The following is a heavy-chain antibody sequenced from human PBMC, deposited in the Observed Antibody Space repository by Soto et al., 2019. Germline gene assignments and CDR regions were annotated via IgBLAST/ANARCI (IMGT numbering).Heavy chain of an antibody. CDR1: GFTFSDYY. CDR2: ISSSTSHT. J-gene: IGHJ4*02. CDR3: XXXXXXXXXYFDF. V-gene: IGHV3-11*05. Sequence: QVQLVESGGGLVKPGGSLRLSCAVSGFTFSDYYMTXXXXXXXXXXEWVSYISSSTSHTNYADSVKGRFTISRDNAKXXXXXXXXXXXXXXXXXXXXXXXXXXXXXYFDFWGQGTLVTVSS.